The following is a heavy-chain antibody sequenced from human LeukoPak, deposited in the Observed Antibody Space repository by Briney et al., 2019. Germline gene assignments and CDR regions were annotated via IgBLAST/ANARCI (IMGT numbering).Heavy chain of an antibody. Sequence: GGSLRLSCAASGFTFSSFAMTWVRQAPGKGLEWVLGVSGSGGSTYYTDSVKGRFTISRDNSKNTLYLQMNDLRAEDTAVYYCAKDRYWNRGGDGIWGQGAMVIVSS. D-gene: IGHD2-21*02. CDR2: VSGSGGST. J-gene: IGHJ3*02. V-gene: IGHV3-23*01. CDR1: GFTFSSFA. CDR3: AKDRYWNRGGDGI.